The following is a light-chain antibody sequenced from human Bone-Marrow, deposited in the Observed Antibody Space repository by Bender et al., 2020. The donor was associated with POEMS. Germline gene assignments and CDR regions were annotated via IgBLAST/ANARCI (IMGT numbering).Light chain of an antibody. V-gene: IGLV1-44*01. CDR1: DSNFGGNN. Sequence: QSVLTQPPSASGTPGQSVIISCSGTDSNFGGNNVNWYQHLPGTAPRLVVYSNYQRPSGVPARFSGSKSGNTASLTISGLQAEDEADYYCFSFTSSSTHVFGTGTKVSVL. J-gene: IGLJ1*01. CDR3: FSFTSSSTHV. CDR2: SNY.